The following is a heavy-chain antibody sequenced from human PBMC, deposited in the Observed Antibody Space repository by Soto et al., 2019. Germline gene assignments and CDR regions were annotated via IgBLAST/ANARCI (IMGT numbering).Heavy chain of an antibody. CDR2: ISYDGSNK. V-gene: IGHV3-30-3*01. CDR3: ARGWLEVDY. Sequence: QVQLVESGGGVVQPGRSLRLSCAASGFTFSSYAMHWVRQAPGKGLEWVAVISYDGSNKYYADSVKGRFTISRDNSKNTLYLQMNSLRAEDTAVYYCARGWLEVDYWGQGTLVTVSS. CDR1: GFTFSSYA. D-gene: IGHD6-19*01. J-gene: IGHJ4*02.